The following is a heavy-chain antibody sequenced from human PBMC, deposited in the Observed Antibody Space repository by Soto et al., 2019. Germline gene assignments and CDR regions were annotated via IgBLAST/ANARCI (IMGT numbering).Heavy chain of an antibody. CDR2: ISGSGGST. CDR3: AKVYGGYDRFGPPDY. J-gene: IGHJ4*02. CDR1: GFTFSSYA. V-gene: IGHV3-23*01. D-gene: IGHD5-12*01. Sequence: GGSLRLYCAASGFTFSSYAMSWVRQAPGKGLEWVSAISGSGGSTYYADSVKGRFTISRDNSKNTLYLQMNSLRAEDTAVYYCAKVYGGYDRFGPPDYWGQGTLVTVSS.